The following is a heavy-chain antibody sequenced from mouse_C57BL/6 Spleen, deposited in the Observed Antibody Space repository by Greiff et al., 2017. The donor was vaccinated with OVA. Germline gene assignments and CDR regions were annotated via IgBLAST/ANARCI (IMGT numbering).Heavy chain of an antibody. V-gene: IGHV1-55*01. CDR2: IYPGSGST. CDR3: ARRYYGSSYVWYYFDY. CDR1: GYTFTSYW. D-gene: IGHD1-1*01. J-gene: IGHJ2*01. Sequence: VQLQQPGAELVKPGASVKMSCKASGYTFTSYWITWVKQRPGQGLEWIGDIYPGSGSTNYNEKFKSKATLTVDTSSSTAYMQLSSLTSEDSAVYYCARRYYGSSYVWYYFDYWGQGTTLTVSS.